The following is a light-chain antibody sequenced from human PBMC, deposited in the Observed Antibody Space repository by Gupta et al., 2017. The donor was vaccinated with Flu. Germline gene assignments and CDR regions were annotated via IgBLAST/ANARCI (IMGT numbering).Light chain of an antibody. V-gene: IGKV3-15*01. CDR3: QQDNTWPT. CDR2: GAS. Sequence: EIVMTQSPATLSVSPGEGVTLSCRAGQSINNNLDWYQLKPGLAPSLLIYGASTRATSVPARFTGSGSGTEFTLTSSSRQSDDFAVYCWQQDNTWPTFGGGTKVEIK. J-gene: IGKJ4*01. CDR1: QSINNN.